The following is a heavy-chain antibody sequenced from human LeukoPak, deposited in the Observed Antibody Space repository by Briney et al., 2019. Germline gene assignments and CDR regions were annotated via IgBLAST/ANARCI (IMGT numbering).Heavy chain of an antibody. Sequence: SQTLSLTCTVASASITRGGYSWGWLRQPPWKGLEWFAYIYYSGSTNYNPSLKRRFTITVDTSKNPFTLKLSSVTAADTDVYYCARGDSCYDSFFVYWYCDLWGRGTRVTVSS. J-gene: IGHJ2*01. CDR2: IYYSGST. CDR3: ARGDSCYDSFFVYWYCDL. CDR1: SASITRGGYS. D-gene: IGHD5-12*01. V-gene: IGHV4-61*08.